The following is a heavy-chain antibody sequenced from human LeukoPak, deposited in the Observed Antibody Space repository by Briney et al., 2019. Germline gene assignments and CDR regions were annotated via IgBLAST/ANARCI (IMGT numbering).Heavy chain of an antibody. CDR2: IIDSGGAT. J-gene: IGHJ4*02. D-gene: IGHD2-15*01. CDR3: AKGTLRYCSGGTCYPFDY. V-gene: IGHV3-23*01. Sequence: GGSLRLSCAASGFTFSSYAMSWVRQAPGKGLECVSRIIDSGGATYYADSVEGRFTISRDNSRNTLHLQMNSLGAEDTAVYYCAKGTLRYCSGGTCYPFDYWGQGALVTVSS. CDR1: GFTFSSYA.